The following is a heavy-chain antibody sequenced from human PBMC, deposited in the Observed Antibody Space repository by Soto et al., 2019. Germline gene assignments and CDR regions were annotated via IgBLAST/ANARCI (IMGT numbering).Heavy chain of an antibody. D-gene: IGHD6-19*01. V-gene: IGHV3-30*18. J-gene: IGHJ4*02. CDR2: ISYDGSNK. CDR3: AKGGVSSRGWYKVY. CDR1: GFTFSSYG. Sequence: QVQLVESGGGVVQPGRSLRLSCAASGFTFSSYGMHWVRQAPGKGLEWVAVISYDGSNKYYADSVKGRFTISSDNSKNKLYLQMNSLRAEDTAVYYCAKGGVSSRGWYKVYWGQGTLVTFSS.